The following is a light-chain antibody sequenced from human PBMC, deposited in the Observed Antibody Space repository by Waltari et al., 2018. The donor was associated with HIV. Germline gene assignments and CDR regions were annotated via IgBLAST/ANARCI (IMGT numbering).Light chain of an antibody. CDR3: AAWDDSLSGVV. V-gene: IGLV1-47*01. CDR1: SSNIGSDY. Sequence: QSVLTQPPSASGTPGQRVTISCSGSSSNIGSDYVYWYQHLPGTAPKLLIYKDNQRPSGVPDRCSGSKSGTSASLAISGLRPEDEADYSCAAWDDSLSGVVFGGGTKLTVL. CDR2: KDN. J-gene: IGLJ2*01.